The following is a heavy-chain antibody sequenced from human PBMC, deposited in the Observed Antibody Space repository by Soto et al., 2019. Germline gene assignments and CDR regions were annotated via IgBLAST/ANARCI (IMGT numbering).Heavy chain of an antibody. CDR1: EDTFRNYA. CDR2: IIPIFGTA. CDR3: ASTKYDSSAYYYWSLGL. J-gene: IGHJ2*01. V-gene: IGHV1-69*06. Sequence: QVELVQSGAEVKKPGSSVKDSCQASEDTFRNYAISWVRQAPGQGLEWMGGIIPIFGTANYAQKFQGRVTITADTSANAVYLELSSLGSEDTAVYYCASTKYDSSAYYYWSLGLWGRGTLVTVSS. D-gene: IGHD3-22*01.